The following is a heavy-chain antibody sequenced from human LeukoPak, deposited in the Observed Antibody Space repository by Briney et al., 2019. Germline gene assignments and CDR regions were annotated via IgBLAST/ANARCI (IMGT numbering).Heavy chain of an antibody. D-gene: IGHD3-3*02. CDR1: GFTFSDYY. Sequence: GGSLRLSCAASGFTFSDYYMSWIRQAPGKGLEWVSYISSSGSTIYYADSVKGRFTISRDNAKNSLYLQMNSLRAEDTAVYYCARDPFSLDAGWGAFDIWGQGTMVTVSS. J-gene: IGHJ3*02. CDR3: ARDPFSLDAGWGAFDI. CDR2: ISSSGSTI. V-gene: IGHV3-11*04.